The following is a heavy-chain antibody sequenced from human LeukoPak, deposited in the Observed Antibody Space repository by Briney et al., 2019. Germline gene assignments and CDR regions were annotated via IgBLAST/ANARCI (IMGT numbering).Heavy chain of an antibody. D-gene: IGHD2-2*01. V-gene: IGHV3-23*01. CDR3: AKVIVVVPAAIGSRPDAFDI. J-gene: IGHJ3*02. CDR1: GFTFSSYA. CDR2: ISGSGGST. Sequence: PGRSLRLSCAASGFTFSSYAMSWVRQAPGKGLEWVSAISGSGGSTYYADSVKGRFTISRDNSKNTLYLQMNSLRAEDTAVYYCAKVIVVVPAAIGSRPDAFDIWGQGTMVTVSS.